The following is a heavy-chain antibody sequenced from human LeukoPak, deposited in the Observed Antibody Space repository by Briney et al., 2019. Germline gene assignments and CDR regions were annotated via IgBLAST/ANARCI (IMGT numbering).Heavy chain of an antibody. Sequence: ASVKVSCKTSGYTFTSYAMHWVRQAPGQRLEWLGWINAGNGNTKYSQKFQGRVTITTDTSASTAYMGLSSLRSEDTAVYYCARDLNDNVWGSYTPLDYWGQGTLVTVSS. D-gene: IGHD3-16*01. CDR1: GYTFTSYA. J-gene: IGHJ4*02. CDR2: INAGNGNT. CDR3: ARDLNDNVWGSYTPLDY. V-gene: IGHV1-3*01.